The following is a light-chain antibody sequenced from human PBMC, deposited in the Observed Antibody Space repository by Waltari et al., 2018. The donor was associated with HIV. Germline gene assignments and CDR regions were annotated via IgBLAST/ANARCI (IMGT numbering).Light chain of an antibody. Sequence: QAVLTQPPSAPGTPGQRITISCSGSSSNIGSDAVNWYQQLPGTAPKLLLYNNNQRPSGVPDRFSASKSGTSASLAISGLQSEDEADYYCATWDHRLNGWVFGGGTKLTVL. CDR1: SSNIGSDA. V-gene: IGLV1-44*01. CDR3: ATWDHRLNGWV. CDR2: NNN. J-gene: IGLJ3*02.